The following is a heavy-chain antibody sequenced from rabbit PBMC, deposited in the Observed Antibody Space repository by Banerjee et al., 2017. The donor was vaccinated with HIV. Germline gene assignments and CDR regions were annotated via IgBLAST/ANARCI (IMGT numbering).Heavy chain of an antibody. D-gene: IGHD4-2*01. CDR1: GFDLSSYYY. CDR3: ARDAGYAGSNL. Sequence: QSLEESGGDLVKPGASLTLTCTASGFDLSSYYYMCWVRQAPGKGLEWIACIGIGSGSTYYATWAKGRFTISKTSSTTVTLQLNSLTAADTATYFCARDAGYAGSNLWGPGTLVTVS. V-gene: IGHV1S40*01. CDR2: IGIGSGST. J-gene: IGHJ4*01.